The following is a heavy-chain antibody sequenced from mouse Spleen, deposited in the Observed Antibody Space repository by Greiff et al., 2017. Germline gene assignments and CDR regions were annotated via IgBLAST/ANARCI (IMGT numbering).Heavy chain of an antibody. D-gene: IGHD3-1*01. CDR2: IWAGGST. CDR3: AREGSSGYFYAMDY. V-gene: IGHV2-9*02. J-gene: IGHJ4*01. Sequence: VKLMESGPGLVAPSQSLSITCTVSGFSLTSYGVHWVRQPPGKGLEWLGVIWAGGSTNYNSALMSRLSISKDNSKSQVFLKMNSLQTDDTAMYYCAREGSSGYFYAMDYWGQGTSVTVSS. CDR1: GFSLTSYG.